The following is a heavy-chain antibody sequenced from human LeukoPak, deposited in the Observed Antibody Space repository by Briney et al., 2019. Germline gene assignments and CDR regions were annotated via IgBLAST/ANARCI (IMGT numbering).Heavy chain of an antibody. CDR1: GGSISSYY. CDR2: IYTSGST. Sequence: PSETLSLTCTVSGGSISSYYWSWLRQPPGKGLEWIGYIYTSGSTNYNPSLKSRVTISVDTSKSQFSLRLSSVTAADTAVYLCARRLLPYYVDYWGQGNLVTVSS. J-gene: IGHJ4*02. D-gene: IGHD2-21*02. CDR3: ARRLLPYYVDY. V-gene: IGHV4-4*09.